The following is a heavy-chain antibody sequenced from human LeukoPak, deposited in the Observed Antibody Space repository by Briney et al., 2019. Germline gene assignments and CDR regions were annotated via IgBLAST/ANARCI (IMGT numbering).Heavy chain of an antibody. D-gene: IGHD1-14*01. CDR3: ATETNGRHYDY. V-gene: IGHV3-21*06. CDR1: GLTFSTSG. J-gene: IGHJ4*02. CDR2: IGPTGSDR. Sequence: GGSLRLSCTASGLTFSTSGFNWVRQAPGKGLEWVASIGPTGSDRYHADSIKGRSNISRDNANNFLYLQMNSLRAEDTAVYYCATETNGRHYDYWGQGTLLTVSS.